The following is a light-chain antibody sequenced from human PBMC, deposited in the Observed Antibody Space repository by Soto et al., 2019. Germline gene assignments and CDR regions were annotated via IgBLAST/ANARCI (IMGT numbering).Light chain of an antibody. V-gene: IGKV3-20*01. Sequence: EIVMTQSPATLSVSPGERATLSCRASQSVSILLAWYQQKPGQPPRLLIYGAFNRAGGIPDRFSGSGSGTDFTLTISRLEPEDFAVYYCQQYGSSPRTFGQGTKVDIK. CDR3: QQYGSSPRT. CDR1: QSVSIL. J-gene: IGKJ1*01. CDR2: GAF.